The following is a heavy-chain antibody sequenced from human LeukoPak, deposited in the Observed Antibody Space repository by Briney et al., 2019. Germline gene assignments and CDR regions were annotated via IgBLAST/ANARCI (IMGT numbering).Heavy chain of an antibody. V-gene: IGHV1-69*13. D-gene: IGHD3-10*01. Sequence: ASVKVSCKASGGTFSSYAISWVRQAPGQGLEWMGGIIPIFGTANYAQKFQGRVTITADESTSTAYMELSSLRSEDTAVYYCATLGHGELFYYYYMDVWGKGTTVTISS. CDR2: IIPIFGTA. CDR1: GGTFSSYA. J-gene: IGHJ6*03. CDR3: ATLGHGELFYYYYMDV.